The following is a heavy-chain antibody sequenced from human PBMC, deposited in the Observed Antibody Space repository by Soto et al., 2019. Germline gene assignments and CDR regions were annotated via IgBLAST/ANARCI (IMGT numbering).Heavy chain of an antibody. J-gene: IGHJ6*02. CDR2: INAGNGYT. V-gene: IGHV1-3*01. Sequence: QVQLVQSGAEVKKPGASVKVSCKASGYTFTKYGMHWVRQAPGQRLEWMGWINAGNGYTEYSQKFQGRVTITRDTSATIAYMELSRLRSEDTAVYYCAREIVAISTRLSDDYCGFDVWGQWTTVTVFS. CDR1: GYTFTKYG. CDR3: AREIVAISTRLSDDYCGFDV. D-gene: IGHD5-12*01.